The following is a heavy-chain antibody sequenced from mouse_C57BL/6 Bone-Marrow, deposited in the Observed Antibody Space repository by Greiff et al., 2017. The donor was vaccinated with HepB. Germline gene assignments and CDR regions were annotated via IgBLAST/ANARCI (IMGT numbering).Heavy chain of an antibody. V-gene: IGHV1-82*01. CDR3: ARFYYGSHAMDY. CDR2: IYPGDGDT. D-gene: IGHD1-1*01. Sequence: QVQLQQSGPELVKPGASVKISCKASGYAFSSSWMNWVKQRPGKGLEWIGRIYPGDGDTNYNGKFKGKATLTADKSSSTAYMQLSSLTSEDSAVYFCARFYYGSHAMDYWGQGTSVTVSS. J-gene: IGHJ4*01. CDR1: GYAFSSSW.